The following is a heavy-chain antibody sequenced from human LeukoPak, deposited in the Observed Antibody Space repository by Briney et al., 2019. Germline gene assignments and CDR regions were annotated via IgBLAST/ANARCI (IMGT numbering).Heavy chain of an antibody. CDR3: ARDLDFWSGYYSGGTYYMDV. Sequence: GGSLRLSCAASGFTVSSNYMSWVRQAPGKGLEWVSVIYSGGSTYYADSVKGRFTISSDNSKNTLYLQMNSLRAEDTAVYYCARDLDFWSGYYSGGTYYMDVWGKGTTVTVSS. CDR2: IYSGGST. D-gene: IGHD3-3*01. CDR1: GFTVSSNY. V-gene: IGHV3-66*02. J-gene: IGHJ6*03.